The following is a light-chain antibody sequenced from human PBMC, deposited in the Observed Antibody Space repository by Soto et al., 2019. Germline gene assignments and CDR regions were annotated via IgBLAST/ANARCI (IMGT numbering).Light chain of an antibody. CDR2: QAS. V-gene: IGKV1-5*03. CDR3: QQYNTYSPTWA. J-gene: IGKJ1*01. CDR1: QTISSW. Sequence: MTQSAATLSGYVGDRLTIACRASQTISSWLAWYQQKPGKAPKLLIYQASSLESGLPSRFSGSGSGTELTLTISRLQPDDFATYFCQQYNTYSPTWACGKGTTVDIK.